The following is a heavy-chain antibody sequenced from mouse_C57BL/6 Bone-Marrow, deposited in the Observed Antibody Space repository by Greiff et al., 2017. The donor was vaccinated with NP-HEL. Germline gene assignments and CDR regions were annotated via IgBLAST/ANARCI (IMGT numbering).Heavy chain of an antibody. D-gene: IGHD2-5*01. V-gene: IGHV1-55*01. Sequence: VQLQQPGAELVKPGASVKMSCKASGYTFTSYWITWVKQRPGQGLEWIGDIYPGSGSTNYNEKFKSKATLTVDTSSSTAYMQLSSLTSEDSAVYYCARSGAYYSNSAMDYWGQGTSVTVSS. CDR1: GYTFTSYW. J-gene: IGHJ4*01. CDR3: ARSGAYYSNSAMDY. CDR2: IYPGSGST.